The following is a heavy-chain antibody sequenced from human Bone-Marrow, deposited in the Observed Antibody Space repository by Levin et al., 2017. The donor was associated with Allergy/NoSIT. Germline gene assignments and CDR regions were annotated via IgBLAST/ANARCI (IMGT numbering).Heavy chain of an antibody. D-gene: IGHD3-22*01. V-gene: IGHV3-15*07. Sequence: GESLKISCAASGFTFNNAWLNWVRQAPGKGLEWVGRIKSKTDGGTTDYAAPGKGRFSMSRDDSENTVYLQMISLKTEHTAMYYCVTAPGYYHSSPFDSWGQGTLVTVSS. CDR1: GFTFNNAW. CDR3: VTAPGYYHSSPFDS. CDR2: IKSKTDGGTT. J-gene: IGHJ4*02.